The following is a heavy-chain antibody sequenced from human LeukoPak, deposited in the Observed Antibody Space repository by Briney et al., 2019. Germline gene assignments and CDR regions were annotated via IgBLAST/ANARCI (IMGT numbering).Heavy chain of an antibody. Sequence: PSETLCLTCTASGGSISSYYWSWIRQPPGKGLEWIGYIYYSGSTNYNPSLKSRVTISVDTSKNQFSLKLSSVTAADTAVYFCARHIVLGYTYFYPYFYFWGQVALVTVSS. V-gene: IGHV4-59*08. CDR3: ARHIVLGYTYFYPYFYF. CDR1: GGSISSYY. J-gene: IGHJ4*01. D-gene: IGHD1-1*01. CDR2: IYYSGST.